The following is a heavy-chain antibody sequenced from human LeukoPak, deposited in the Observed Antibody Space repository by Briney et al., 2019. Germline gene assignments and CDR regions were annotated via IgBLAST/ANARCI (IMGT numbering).Heavy chain of an antibody. V-gene: IGHV3-48*03. D-gene: IGHD3-10*02. J-gene: IGHJ6*04. Sequence: WGTLSLSCAASGFTISSNEMNWVRQGQGQGLVWVSYISSSGSTISYADSVKCRFTISRDNAKNSLYLQMNRLRGEDTAVYYCAELGITMIGGVWGKGATVTISS. CDR1: GFTISSNE. CDR2: ISSSGSTI. CDR3: AELGITMIGGV.